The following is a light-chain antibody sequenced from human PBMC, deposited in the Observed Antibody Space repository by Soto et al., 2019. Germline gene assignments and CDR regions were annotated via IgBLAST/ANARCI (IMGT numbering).Light chain of an antibody. J-gene: IGLJ1*01. CDR1: SSDVGSYNL. CDR2: EGS. CDR3: CSYAGSSTPGV. Sequence: QSALTQPASVSGSPGQSITISCTGTSSDVGSYNLVSWYQQHPGKAPKLMIYEGSKRPSGVSNRFPGSKSGNTASLTISGLQAEDEADYYCCSYAGSSTPGVFGTGTKLTVL. V-gene: IGLV2-23*01.